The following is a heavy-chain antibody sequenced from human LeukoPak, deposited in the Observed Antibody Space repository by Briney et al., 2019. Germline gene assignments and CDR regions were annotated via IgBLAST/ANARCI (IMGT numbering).Heavy chain of an antibody. CDR2: MNPNSGNT. CDR1: GYTFTSYD. D-gene: IGHD6-19*01. Sequence: EASVKVSCKASGYTFTSYDIHWVRQATGQGLEWMGWMNPNSGNTGYAQKFQGRVTMTRNTSISKAYMELTSLGSEDTAVYYCARGSQYSSGWYDYWGQGTLVTVSS. V-gene: IGHV1-8*01. CDR3: ARGSQYSSGWYDY. J-gene: IGHJ4*02.